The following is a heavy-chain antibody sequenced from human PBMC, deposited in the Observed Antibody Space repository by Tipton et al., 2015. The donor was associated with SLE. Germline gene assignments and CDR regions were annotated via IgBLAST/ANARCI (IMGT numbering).Heavy chain of an antibody. D-gene: IGHD6-19*01. CDR3: ARGITVAGTGGFDY. CDR2: IYTSGST. J-gene: IGHJ4*02. Sequence: TLSLTCTVSGGSISSHYWSWIRQPPGKGLEWIGYIYTSGSTNYNPSLKSRVTISVDTSKNQFSLKLSSVTAADTAVYYCARGITVAGTGGFDYWGQGTLVTVSS. CDR1: GGSISSHY. V-gene: IGHV4-4*09.